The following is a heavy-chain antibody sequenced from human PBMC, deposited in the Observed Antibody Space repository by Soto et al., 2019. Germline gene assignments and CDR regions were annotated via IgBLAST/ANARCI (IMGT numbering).Heavy chain of an antibody. CDR1: GNTFTKYA. Sequence: QVQLVQSGAEVKKPGASVKVSCKASGNTFTKYAFTWVRQAPGQGLEWMGWNSGYNGNTNYAQKFQGRVTMTTDTPTRTAHMELRSLRSDDTAVYYCAAGGIYKTSRPDHWGQGTLVTVSS. V-gene: IGHV1-18*01. D-gene: IGHD2-2*01. J-gene: IGHJ4*02. CDR2: NSGYNGNT. CDR3: AAGGIYKTSRPDH.